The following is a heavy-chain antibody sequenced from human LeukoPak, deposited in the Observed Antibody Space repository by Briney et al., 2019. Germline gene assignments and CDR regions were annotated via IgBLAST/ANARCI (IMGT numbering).Heavy chain of an antibody. V-gene: IGHV4-34*01. J-gene: IGHJ5*02. D-gene: IGHD1-1*01. CDR1: GGSFSGYC. Sequence: PSETLSLTCVVYGGSFSGYCWSWIRQPPGKGLEWIGEINHSESTNYSPSLKSRVTISLDTSKNQFSLKLSSVTAADTAVYYCARGYNWNDGNWFDPWGQGTLVTVSS. CDR3: ARGYNWNDGNWFDP. CDR2: INHSEST.